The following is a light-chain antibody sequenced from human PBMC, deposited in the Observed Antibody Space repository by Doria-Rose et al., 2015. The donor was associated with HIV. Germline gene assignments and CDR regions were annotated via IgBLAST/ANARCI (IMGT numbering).Light chain of an antibody. CDR1: QSFSSNY. Sequence: TQSPGTLSLSPGERATLSCRASQSFSSNYLAWYQQKPVQASSFLIYDGSTRATGIPDRFSASGSGTDFTLTINRLEPEDFALYYCHQYGTSWTFGQGTKVEI. J-gene: IGKJ1*01. CDR3: HQYGTSWT. CDR2: DGS. V-gene: IGKV3-20*01.